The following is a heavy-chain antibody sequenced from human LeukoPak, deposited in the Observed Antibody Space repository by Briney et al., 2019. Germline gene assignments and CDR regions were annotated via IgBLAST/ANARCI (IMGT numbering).Heavy chain of an antibody. D-gene: IGHD3-22*01. CDR2: IIPIFGTA. CDR1: GGTFSSYA. V-gene: IGHV1-69*13. Sequence: SVKVSCKASGGTFSSYAISWVRQAPGQGLEWMGGIIPIFGTANYAQKFQGRVTITADESTSTAYMELSSLRSEDTAVYYCARADYYDSSGYLSPPSNFDYWGQGTLVTVSS. J-gene: IGHJ4*02. CDR3: ARADYYDSSGYLSPPSNFDY.